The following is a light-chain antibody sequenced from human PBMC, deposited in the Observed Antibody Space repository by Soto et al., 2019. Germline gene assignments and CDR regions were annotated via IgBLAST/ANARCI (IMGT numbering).Light chain of an antibody. V-gene: IGKV4-1*01. CDR2: WAS. Sequence: DIVLTQSPDSLAVSLGERATINCKSSQSVLFSSNSKNFIAWYQQKPGLSTGLLMYWASTRESGVPDRFSGSGSGTDFTLTINYLQAEDVAVYYCHEYYRPPLTFGGRTKVEIK. CDR1: QSVLFSSNSKNF. J-gene: IGKJ4*01. CDR3: HEYYRPPLT.